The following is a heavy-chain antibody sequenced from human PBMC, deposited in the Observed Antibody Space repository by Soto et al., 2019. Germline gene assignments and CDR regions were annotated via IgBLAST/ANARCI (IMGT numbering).Heavy chain of an antibody. D-gene: IGHD5-18*01. CDR1: GGTFSSYA. J-gene: IGHJ4*02. CDR2: IIPIFGTA. CDR3: ASYTAMAPVGY. V-gene: IGHV1-69*13. Sequence: GASVEVSCKASGGTFSSYAISWVRQAPGQGLEWMGGIIPIFGTANYAQKFQGRVTITADESTSTAYMGLSSLRSEDTAVYYCASYTAMAPVGYWGQGTLVTVSS.